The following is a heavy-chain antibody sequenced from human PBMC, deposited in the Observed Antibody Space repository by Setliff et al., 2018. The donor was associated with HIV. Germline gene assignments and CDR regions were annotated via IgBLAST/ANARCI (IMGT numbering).Heavy chain of an antibody. J-gene: IGHJ3*01. CDR3: AREHCSGGSCNGFDV. D-gene: IGHD2-15*01. CDR1: GGSISTSY. CDR2: IYISGAT. V-gene: IGHV4-4*09. Sequence: SETLSLTCTVSGGSISTSYWNWIRQPPGKGLEWIAYIYISGATNYNPSLKSRVTISLDTSRNQFSLKLGSVTAADTAMYYCAREHCSGGSCNGFDVWGQGTMVTVSS.